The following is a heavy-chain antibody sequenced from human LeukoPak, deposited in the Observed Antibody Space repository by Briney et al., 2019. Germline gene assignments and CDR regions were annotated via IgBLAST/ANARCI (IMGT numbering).Heavy chain of an antibody. Sequence: PGGSLRLSCAASGFTFSSYAMSWVRPTPGGGLGWVSAISGSGGSTYYADSVKGRVTLSRDTSKNTLCMHNRSVRAANTALYYCADLYGTYNPFDYWGQGTLVTVSS. V-gene: IGHV3-23*01. CDR3: ADLYGTYNPFDY. CDR2: ISGSGGST. J-gene: IGHJ4*02. D-gene: IGHD5-24*01. CDR1: GFTFSSYA.